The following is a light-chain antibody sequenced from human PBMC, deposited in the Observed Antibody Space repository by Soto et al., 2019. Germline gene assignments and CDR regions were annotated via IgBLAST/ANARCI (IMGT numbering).Light chain of an antibody. V-gene: IGKV4-1*01. CDR1: QSVLYTSNNKNY. CDR2: WAS. J-gene: IGKJ1*01. Sequence: DIVMPQSPDSLAVSLGERATINCKSSQSVLYTSNNKNYLAWYQQKAGQPPKLLIYWASTRQSGVPDRFSGSGSGTDFTLTISSLQAEDVAVYYCQQYYSNPRTFGQGTKVDIK. CDR3: QQYYSNPRT.